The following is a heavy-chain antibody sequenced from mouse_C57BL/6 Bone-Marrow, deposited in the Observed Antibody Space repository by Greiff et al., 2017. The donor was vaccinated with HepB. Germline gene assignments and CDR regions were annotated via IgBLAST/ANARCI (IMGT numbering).Heavy chain of an antibody. D-gene: IGHD2-3*01. V-gene: IGHV6-3*01. CDR3: TGGGYSDY. Sequence: EVMLVESGGGLVQPGGSMKLSCVASGFTFSNYWMNWVRQSPEKGLEWVAQIRLKSDNYATHYAESVKGRFTISRDDSKSSVYLQMNNLRAEDTGIYYCTGGGYSDYWGQGTTLTVSS. J-gene: IGHJ2*01. CDR1: GFTFSNYW. CDR2: IRLKSDNYAT.